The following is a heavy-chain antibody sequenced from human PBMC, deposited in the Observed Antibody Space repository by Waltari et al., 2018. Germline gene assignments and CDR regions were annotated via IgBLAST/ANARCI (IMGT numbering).Heavy chain of an antibody. D-gene: IGHD1-7*01. J-gene: IGHJ6*02. V-gene: IGHV1-69*15. CDR3: ARTGTDYYYYGMDV. CDR1: GGTFSSYA. Sequence: KKPGSSVKVSCKASGGTFSSYAISWVRQAPGQGLEWMGRIIPIFGTANYAQKVQGIVTITADESTSTAYMELSSLRSEDTAVYYCARTGTDYYYYGMDVWGQGTTVTVSS. CDR2: IIPIFGTA.